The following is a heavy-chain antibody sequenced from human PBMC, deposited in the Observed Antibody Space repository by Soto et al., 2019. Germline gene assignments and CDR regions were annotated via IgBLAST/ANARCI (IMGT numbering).Heavy chain of an antibody. V-gene: IGHV1-2*02. J-gene: IGHJ5*02. Sequence: ASVKVSCKASGFSFTGYYIHWLRQAPGQGLEWMGWINAHSGGTEYAQKFQGRVTLTRDTSIATAYLTLTSLTSDDAALYYCAKDLTRQLAYWLDPWGQGTQVTVSS. D-gene: IGHD6-6*01. CDR1: GFSFTGYY. CDR3: AKDLTRQLAYWLDP. CDR2: INAHSGGT.